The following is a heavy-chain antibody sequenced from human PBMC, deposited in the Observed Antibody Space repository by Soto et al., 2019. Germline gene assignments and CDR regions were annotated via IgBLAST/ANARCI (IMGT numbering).Heavy chain of an antibody. V-gene: IGHV3-9*01. Sequence: EVQLVESGGGLVQPGRSLRLSCGASGFTFDEYGMHWVRQAPGKGLEWVSGISWNSGTIGYGYSVKGRFTISRDTVKNSLYLQMSSLTAEDTALYYCATNTGGTANGMDVWGQGTTVTVSS. CDR1: GFTFDEYG. D-gene: IGHD2-8*02. CDR2: ISWNSGTI. CDR3: ATNTGGTANGMDV. J-gene: IGHJ6*02.